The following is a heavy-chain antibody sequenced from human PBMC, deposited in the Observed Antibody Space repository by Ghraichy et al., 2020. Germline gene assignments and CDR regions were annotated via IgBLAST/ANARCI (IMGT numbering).Heavy chain of an antibody. V-gene: IGHV4-61*01. Sequence: SETLSLTCTVSGGSVSSGSYYWSWIRQPPGKGLEWIGYIYYSGSTNYNPSLKSRVTISVDTSKNQFSLKLSSVTAADTAVYYCARDTVTTEYFQHWGQGTLVTVSS. CDR1: GGSVSSGSYY. CDR3: ARDTVTTEYFQH. CDR2: IYYSGST. J-gene: IGHJ1*01. D-gene: IGHD4-17*01.